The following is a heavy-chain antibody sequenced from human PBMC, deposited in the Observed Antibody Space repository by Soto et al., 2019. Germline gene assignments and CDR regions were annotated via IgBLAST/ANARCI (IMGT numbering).Heavy chain of an antibody. CDR2: IYSGGST. Sequence: VGSLRLSCAASGFTVSSNYMSWVRQAPGKGLEWVSVIYSGGSTYYADSVKGRFTISRDNSKNTLYLQMNSLRAEDTAVYYCARVPVDPDSGGSTRAFDYWGQGTLVTVSS. CDR1: GFTVSSNY. D-gene: IGHD2-15*01. J-gene: IGHJ4*02. CDR3: ARVPVDPDSGGSTRAFDY. V-gene: IGHV3-66*01.